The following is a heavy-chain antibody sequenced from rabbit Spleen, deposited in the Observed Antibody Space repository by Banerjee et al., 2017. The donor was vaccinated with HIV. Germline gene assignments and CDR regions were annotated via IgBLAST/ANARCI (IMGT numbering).Heavy chain of an antibody. V-gene: IGHV1S45*01. D-gene: IGHD1-1*01. Sequence: EQLVESGGGLVQPEGSLTLTCKASGFSFSDRDVMCWVRQAPGKGLEWIACINAATAKPVYATWAKGRFTISRTSSTTVTLRMTSLTAADRATYFCARHLLGVIGWNFYLWGPGTLVTVS. CDR1: GFSFSDRDV. CDR2: INAATAKP. CDR3: ARHLLGVIGWNFYL. J-gene: IGHJ4*01.